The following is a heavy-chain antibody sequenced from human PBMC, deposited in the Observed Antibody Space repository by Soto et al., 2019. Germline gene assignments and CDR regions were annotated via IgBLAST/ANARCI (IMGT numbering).Heavy chain of an antibody. D-gene: IGHD3-10*01. J-gene: IGHJ6*04. CDR1: GFTLSGRS. CDR3: ARGWFGPDV. CDR2: IDNAGTDS. V-gene: IGHV3-74*01. Sequence: VQLVESGGGLVQPGGSLRLSCAASGFTLSGRSMHWVRQAPGKGLVWVSGIDNAGTDSTYADSVKGRFTSSRDNAKNMLYLRMNSLRVEDTAVYYCARGWFGPDVWGKGTTVTVSS.